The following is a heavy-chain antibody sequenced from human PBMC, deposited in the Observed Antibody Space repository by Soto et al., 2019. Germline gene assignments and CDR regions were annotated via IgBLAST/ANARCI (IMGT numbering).Heavy chain of an antibody. Sequence: SLRLSCAASGFTFSSYGMHSVRQAPGKGLEWVAVIWYDGSNKYYADSVKGRFTISRDNAKNSLYLQMNSLRAEDTAVYYCARQSYDILTGYYAWFDPWGQGTLVTVSS. CDR2: IWYDGSNK. J-gene: IGHJ5*02. V-gene: IGHV3-33*01. CDR3: ARQSYDILTGYYAWFDP. CDR1: GFTFSSYG. D-gene: IGHD3-9*01.